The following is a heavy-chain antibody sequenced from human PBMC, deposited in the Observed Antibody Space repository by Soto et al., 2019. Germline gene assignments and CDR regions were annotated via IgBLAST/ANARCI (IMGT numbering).Heavy chain of an antibody. D-gene: IGHD6-19*01. Sequence: EVQLVESGGALVQPGGSLRLSCATSGFTFTHYWMNWVSQAPGKGLEWVANIKIDGTEKYYGASVKGRFNISRDNAKNSLYLQMDSLRDEDMAVYYCARNRGWEMLDYWGQGTLVTVSS. CDR1: GFTFTHYW. V-gene: IGHV3-7*01. J-gene: IGHJ4*02. CDR3: ARNRGWEMLDY. CDR2: IKIDGTEK.